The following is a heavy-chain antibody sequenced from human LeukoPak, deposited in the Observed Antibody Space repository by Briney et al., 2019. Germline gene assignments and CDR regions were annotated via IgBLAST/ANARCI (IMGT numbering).Heavy chain of an antibody. V-gene: IGHV3-30*18. CDR3: AKEGGLEMTTVTTGLDY. CDR1: GFTFSSYS. J-gene: IGHJ4*02. CDR2: ISYDGSNK. D-gene: IGHD4-17*01. Sequence: GSLRLSCAASGFTFSSYSMNWVRQAPGKGLEWVAVISYDGSNKYYADSVKGRFTISRDNSKNTLYLQMNSLRAEDTAVYYCAKEGGLEMTTVTTGLDYWGQGTLVTVSS.